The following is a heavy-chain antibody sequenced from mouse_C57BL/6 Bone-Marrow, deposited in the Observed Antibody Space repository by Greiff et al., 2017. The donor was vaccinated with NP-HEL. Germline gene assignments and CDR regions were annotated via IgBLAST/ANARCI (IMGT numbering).Heavy chain of an antibody. CDR2: INPNNGGT. D-gene: IGHD2-4*01. J-gene: IGHJ4*01. CDR3: ARDTMITTSYYYAMDY. V-gene: IGHV1-26*01. CDR1: GYTFTDYY. Sequence: EVQLQQSGPELVKPGASVKISCKASGYTFTDYYMNWVKQSHGKSLEWIGDINPNNGGTSYNQKFKGKAPLTVDTYSSTAYMELRILTSEDSAFYYCARDTMITTSYYYAMDYWGQGTSVTVSS.